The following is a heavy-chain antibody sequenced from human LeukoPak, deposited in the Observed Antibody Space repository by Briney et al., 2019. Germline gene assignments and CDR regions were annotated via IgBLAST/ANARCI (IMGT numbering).Heavy chain of an antibody. D-gene: IGHD3-3*01. Sequence: GSLRLSCAASGFTFSSYEMNWVRQAPGKGLEWIGEINHSGSTHYNPSLKSRVTISVDTSKNQFSLKLSSVTAADTAVYYCARGGRGFCWSISCPNLDSWGQGTLVTVSS. CDR3: ARGGRGFCWSISCPNLDS. J-gene: IGHJ5*01. CDR2: INHSGST. V-gene: IGHV4-34*01. CDR1: GFTFSSYE.